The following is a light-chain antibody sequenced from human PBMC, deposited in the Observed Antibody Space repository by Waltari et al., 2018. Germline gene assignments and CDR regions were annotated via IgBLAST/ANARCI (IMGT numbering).Light chain of an antibody. CDR3: QQDFTTPLT. V-gene: IGKV1-27*01. J-gene: IGKJ4*01. Sequence: DIQVTQSPSSLSASVGDRVTVTCRASQGISKELSWYQQKPGKAPTLLIYAASSLQTGVSSRFSGSGSGTDFTLIISSLQPEDVATYYCQQDFTTPLTFGGGTKVEIK. CDR1: QGISKE. CDR2: AAS.